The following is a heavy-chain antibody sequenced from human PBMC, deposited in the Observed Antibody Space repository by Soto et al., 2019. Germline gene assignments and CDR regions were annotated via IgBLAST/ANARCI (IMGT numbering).Heavy chain of an antibody. V-gene: IGHV3-53*01. CDR3: ARDLDAFDT. J-gene: IGHJ3*02. CDR1: GVTVTSNY. CDR2: IYSGENA. Sequence: EVQLVQSGGGLVQPGGSLRLSCAGYGVTVTSNYMNWVRQAPGKGLEWVSVIYSGENAYYADSVAGRFTISRDNSKSTLYLQMNSLRVEDTAVYYCARDLDAFDTWGQGTTVIVSS.